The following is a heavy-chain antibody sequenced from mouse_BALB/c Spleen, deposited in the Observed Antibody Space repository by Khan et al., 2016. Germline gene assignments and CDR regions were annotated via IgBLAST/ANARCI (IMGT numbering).Heavy chain of an antibody. Sequence: DVKLEESGGGLVQPGGSMKLSCAASGFTFSDAWMDWVRQSPEKGLEWVAEIRSKGNNHATYYAESVKGRFNISRDDSKSSVYLQMNNLRGEDTGIYYCSRMPFDYWGQGTTLTVSS. J-gene: IGHJ2*01. CDR1: GFTFSDAW. V-gene: IGHV6-6*01. CDR3: SRMPFDY. CDR2: IRSKGNNHAT.